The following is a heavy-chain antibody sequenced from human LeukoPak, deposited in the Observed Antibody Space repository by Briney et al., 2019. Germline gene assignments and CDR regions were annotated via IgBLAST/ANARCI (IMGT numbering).Heavy chain of an antibody. V-gene: IGHV4-34*01. CDR1: GGSFRGYY. D-gene: IGHD4-11*01. Sequence: SETLSLTCAVYGGSFRGYYWSWIRQPPGKGLEWIGEINHSGSTNYNPSLKSRVTISVDTSKNQFSLKLSSVTAADTAVYYCARGYDYSNYEYYYYGMDVWGQGTTVTVSS. CDR2: INHSGST. CDR3: ARGYDYSNYEYYYYGMDV. J-gene: IGHJ6*02.